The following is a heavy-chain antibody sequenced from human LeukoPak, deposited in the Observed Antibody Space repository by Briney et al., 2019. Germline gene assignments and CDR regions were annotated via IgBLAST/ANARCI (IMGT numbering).Heavy chain of an antibody. CDR3: ARGSGIAAPAYYYYMDV. Sequence: SETLSLTCAVYGGSFSGYYWSWIRQPPGKGLEWIGKINHSGSTNYNPSLKSRVTISVDTSKNQFSLKLSSVTAADTAVYYCARGSGIAAPAYYYYMDVWGKGTTVTVSS. J-gene: IGHJ6*03. V-gene: IGHV4-34*01. CDR2: INHSGST. CDR1: GGSFSGYY. D-gene: IGHD6-13*01.